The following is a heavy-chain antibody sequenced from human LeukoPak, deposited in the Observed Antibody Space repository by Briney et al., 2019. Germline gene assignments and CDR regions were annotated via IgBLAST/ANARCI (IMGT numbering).Heavy chain of an antibody. CDR2: TYYRSRWYN. V-gene: IGHV6-1*01. CDR1: GDSVSSNTAA. J-gene: IGHJ2*01. CDR3: ARDIFYLDV. Sequence: SQTLSLTCVISGDSVSSNTAAWNWIRQSPSRGLEWLGRTYYRSRWYNEYVVSVRSRTNINADTSKNQFSLQLNSVTPEDTAVYYCARDIFYLDVWGRGTRVTVSS.